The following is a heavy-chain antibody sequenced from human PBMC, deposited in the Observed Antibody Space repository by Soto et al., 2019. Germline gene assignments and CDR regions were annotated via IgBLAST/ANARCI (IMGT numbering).Heavy chain of an antibody. Sequence: KQSQTLSLTCAISGDSVSSNSAAWNWIRQSPSRGLEWLGRTYYRSKWYNDYAVSVKSRITINPDKSKNQFSLQLNSVTPEDTAVYYCARAGPPGAPTSGYDLYYYYGMDVWGQGTTVTVSS. D-gene: IGHD5-12*01. CDR2: TYYRSKWYN. V-gene: IGHV6-1*01. CDR1: GDSVSSNSAA. J-gene: IGHJ6*02. CDR3: ARAGPPGAPTSGYDLYYYYGMDV.